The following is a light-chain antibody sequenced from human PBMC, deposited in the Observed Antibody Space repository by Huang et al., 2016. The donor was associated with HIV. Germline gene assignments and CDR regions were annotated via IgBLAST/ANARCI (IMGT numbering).Light chain of an antibody. CDR1: QSVSTN. J-gene: IGKJ3*01. Sequence: EIVMTQSPVTLSVSPVGRVTLACRAMQSVSTNLAWYQQKPGQAPRLLIYGASSRATGIPARFRGSGSVTEVTLTSSDLRSEDFAVYYCHQYNDWPITFGPGTKVDIK. V-gene: IGKV3-15*01. CDR2: GAS. CDR3: HQYNDWPIT.